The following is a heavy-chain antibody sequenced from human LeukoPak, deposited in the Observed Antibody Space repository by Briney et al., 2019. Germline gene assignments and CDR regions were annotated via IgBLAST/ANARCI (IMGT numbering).Heavy chain of an antibody. CDR3: ARDAGSLYYDFWSGYSYNWFDP. J-gene: IGHJ5*02. CDR2: MNPNSGNT. V-gene: IGHV1-8*01. Sequence: ASVKVSCKASGYTFTSYDINWVRQATGQGLEWMGWMNPNSGNTGYAQKFQGRVTMTRNTSISTAYMELSRLRSDDTAVYYCARDAGSLYYDFWSGYSYNWFDPWGQGTLVTVSS. D-gene: IGHD3-3*01. CDR1: GYTFTSYD.